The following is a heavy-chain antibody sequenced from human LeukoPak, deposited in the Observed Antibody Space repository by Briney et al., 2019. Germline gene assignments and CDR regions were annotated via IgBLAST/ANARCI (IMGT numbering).Heavy chain of an antibody. CDR2: ISNDGSNE. J-gene: IGHJ6*02. V-gene: IGHV3-30*18. Sequence: GGSLRLSCAASGFTFSSNSMNWVRQAPGKGLEWVAIISNDGSNENYADSVKGRFTISRDNSKNTLYLQVNSLRVEDTAVYYCAKDHYDSSGYLLYYGMDVWGQGTTVTVSS. CDR3: AKDHYDSSGYLLYYGMDV. D-gene: IGHD3-22*01. CDR1: GFTFSSNS.